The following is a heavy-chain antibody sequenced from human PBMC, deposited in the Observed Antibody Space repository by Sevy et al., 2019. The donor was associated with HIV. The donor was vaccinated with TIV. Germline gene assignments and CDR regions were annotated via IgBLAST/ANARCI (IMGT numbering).Heavy chain of an antibody. Sequence: GESLKISCKGSGYTFTNYWIGWVRQMPGKGLEWMGVIYPGDSDTRYSPSFQGQVTIPADKSISPAYLQWSSLKASDTAMYYCARYPIVVVPAAEYYFDYWGQGSLVTVSS. CDR2: IYPGDSDT. CDR1: GYTFTNYW. D-gene: IGHD2-2*01. CDR3: ARYPIVVVPAAEYYFDY. J-gene: IGHJ4*02. V-gene: IGHV5-51*01.